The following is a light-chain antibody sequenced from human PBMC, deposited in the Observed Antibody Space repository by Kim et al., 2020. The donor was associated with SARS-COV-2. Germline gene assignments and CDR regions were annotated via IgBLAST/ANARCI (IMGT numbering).Light chain of an antibody. V-gene: IGKV3-20*01. Sequence: LSPGEPAHPPCRASQSVSRNYLAWYQQKLGPTPRLLIYGASTRAPGIPDRFSGRGSGADFTLTISSLGPEDFAVYYCQHYGGSRYTFGQGTKLEI. CDR1: QSVSRNY. CDR3: QHYGGSRYT. CDR2: GAS. J-gene: IGKJ2*01.